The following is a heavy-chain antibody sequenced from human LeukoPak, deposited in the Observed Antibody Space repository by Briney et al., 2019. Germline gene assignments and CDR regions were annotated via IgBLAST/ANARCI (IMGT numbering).Heavy chain of an antibody. CDR2: IIPIFGTA. J-gene: IGHJ4*02. CDR1: GGTFSSYA. CDR3: ARYCSGGTCSPIDY. V-gene: IGHV1-69*13. Sequence: ASVKVSCKASGGTFSSYAISWVRQAPGQGLEWMGGIIPIFGTANYAQKFQGRVTITADESTSTAYMELSSLRSEDTAVYYCARYCSGGTCSPIDYWGQGTLVTVSS. D-gene: IGHD2-15*01.